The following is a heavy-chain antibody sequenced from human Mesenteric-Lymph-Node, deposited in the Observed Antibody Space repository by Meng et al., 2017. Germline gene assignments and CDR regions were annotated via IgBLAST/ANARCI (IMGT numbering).Heavy chain of an antibody. Sequence: GESLKISCAASGFTVSSNYMSWVRQAPGKGLEWVSTISASGGSTYDADSVKGRFTISRDNSKNTLYLQMNSLRAEDTAIFYCVKGDGPISCTGATCYRSFQHWGQGTVVTVSS. CDR1: GFTVSSNY. CDR3: VKGDGPISCTGATCYRSFQH. D-gene: IGHD2-8*02. J-gene: IGHJ1*01. V-gene: IGHV3-23*01. CDR2: ISASGGST.